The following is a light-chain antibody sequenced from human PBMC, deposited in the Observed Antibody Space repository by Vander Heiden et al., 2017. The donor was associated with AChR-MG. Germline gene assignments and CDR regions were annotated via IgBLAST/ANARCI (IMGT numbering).Light chain of an antibody. J-gene: IGLJ2*01. Sequence: QPALTQPASVSGSPGQPITSSCTGTSSDVGGYNYVSWYQQHPGKAPKLMIYDVSKRPSGVSNRFSGSKSGNTASLTISGLQAEDEADYYCSSYTSSSTLVFGGGTKLTVL. CDR2: DVS. CDR1: SSDVGGYNY. V-gene: IGLV2-14*01. CDR3: SSYTSSSTLV.